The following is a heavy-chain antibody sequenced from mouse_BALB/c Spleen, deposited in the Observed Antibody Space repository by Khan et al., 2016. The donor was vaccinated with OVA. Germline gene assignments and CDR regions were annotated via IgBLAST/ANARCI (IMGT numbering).Heavy chain of an antibody. CDR3: TRTGNYRDYFDY. Sequence: QVQLQQSGAELMKPGASVKISCKATGYTFSSYWIEWVKQRPGHGLEWIGEILPGSGSTNYNEKFKGKATFTADTSSNTAYRQLNSLTSEDSAVYYCTRTGNYRDYFDYWGQGTTLTVSS. V-gene: IGHV1-9*01. CDR2: ILPGSGST. J-gene: IGHJ2*01. D-gene: IGHD2-1*01. CDR1: GYTFSSYW.